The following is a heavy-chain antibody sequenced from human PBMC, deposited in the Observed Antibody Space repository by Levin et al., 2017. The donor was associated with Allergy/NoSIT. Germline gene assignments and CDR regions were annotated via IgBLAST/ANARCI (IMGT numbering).Heavy chain of an antibody. D-gene: IGHD1-1*01. CDR1: GFTFSTYG. CDR3: TRDLTNLNPADDY. Sequence: GGSLRLSCAASGFTFSTYGMNWVRQAPGKGLEWVSYISGSSSYIYYADSVKGRFTISRDNAKDSLFLQINSLRAEDTAVYYCTRDLTNLNPADDYWGQGTLVTVSS. CDR2: ISGSSSYI. V-gene: IGHV3-21*01. J-gene: IGHJ4*01.